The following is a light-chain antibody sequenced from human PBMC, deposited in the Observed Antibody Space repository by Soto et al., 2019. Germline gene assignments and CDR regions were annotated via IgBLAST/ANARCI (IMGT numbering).Light chain of an antibody. Sequence: EIVLTQSPATLSLSPGERATLSCRASQGVSSYLAWYQQKPGQAPRLLIYDASNRATGIPARFSGSGPGTDFTLTISSLEPQDFAVYYCQQRSNWHPTFGGVTKVAIK. V-gene: IGKV3D-11*01. CDR3: QQRSNWHPT. J-gene: IGKJ4*01. CDR2: DAS. CDR1: QGVSSY.